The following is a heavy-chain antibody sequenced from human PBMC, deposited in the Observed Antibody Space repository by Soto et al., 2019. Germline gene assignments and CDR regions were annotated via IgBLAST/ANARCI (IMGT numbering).Heavy chain of an antibody. V-gene: IGHV1-3*01. CDR3: ARDGCGGSCYYYYYGMDV. Sequence: QVQLVQSGAEVKKPGASVKVSCRASGYTFTSYAMHWVRQAPGQRLEWMGWINVGNGNTKYSQKFQGRVTITRDTSANTAYMELSSLRSEDTAMFYCARDGCGGSCYYYYYGMDVW. J-gene: IGHJ6*01. CDR2: INVGNGNT. CDR1: GYTFTSYA. D-gene: IGHD2-15*01.